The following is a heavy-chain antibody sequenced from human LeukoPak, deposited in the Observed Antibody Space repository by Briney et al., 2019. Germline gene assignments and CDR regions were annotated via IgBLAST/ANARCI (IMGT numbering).Heavy chain of an antibody. CDR2: INHSGST. Sequence: PSETLSLTCAVYGGSFSGYYWSWIRQPPGKGLEWIGEINHSGSTNYNPSLKSRVTISADTSKNQFSLKLSSVTAADTAVYYCARWGGMRYYGSGSPYYFDYWGQGTLVTVSS. CDR3: ARWGGMRYYGSGSPYYFDY. CDR1: GGSFSGYY. J-gene: IGHJ4*02. V-gene: IGHV4-34*01. D-gene: IGHD3-10*01.